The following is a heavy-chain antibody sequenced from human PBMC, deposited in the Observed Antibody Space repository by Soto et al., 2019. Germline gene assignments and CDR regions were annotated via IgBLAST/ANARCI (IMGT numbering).Heavy chain of an antibody. CDR3: ARDIGSSAYEEGY. Sequence: SDTLSLSFSVSGVSINSYWWSWIRQPAGKGLEWIGRVYSSGTTDYNPSLNSRATLSVETSKNQFSLKLSSVTAADTAVYYCARDIGSSAYEEGYWGQGIQVTVSS. D-gene: IGHD3-10*01. V-gene: IGHV4-4*07. CDR1: GVSINSYW. CDR2: VYSSGTT. J-gene: IGHJ4*02.